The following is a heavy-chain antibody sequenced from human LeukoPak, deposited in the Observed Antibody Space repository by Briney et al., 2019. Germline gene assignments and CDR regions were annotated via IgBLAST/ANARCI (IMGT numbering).Heavy chain of an antibody. CDR3: ASGDFDV. CDR2: INHSGST. V-gene: IGHV4-34*01. Sequence: PSETLSLTCAVYGGSFTGYFWSWIRQPPGKGLEWIGEINHSGSTNYNPSLKSRVTISVDTSKNQFSLKLNSVTAADTAVYFCASGDFDVWGKGTTVTISS. D-gene: IGHD3-3*01. J-gene: IGHJ6*04. CDR1: GGSFTGYF.